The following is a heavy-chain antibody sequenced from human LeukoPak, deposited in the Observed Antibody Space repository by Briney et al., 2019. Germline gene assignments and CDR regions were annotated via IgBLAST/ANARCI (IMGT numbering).Heavy chain of an antibody. D-gene: IGHD4-17*01. CDR2: IYNSGST. V-gene: IGHV4-59*01. J-gene: IGHJ5*02. CDR1: GDSIGSNY. Sequence: SALLSLTCTVAGDSIGSNYWCWIRQPRGRGLEWIGNIYNSGSTKYNPSLKSRVTISVDTSKNPFSLKLTSVTAADTAVYYCATCRDEFGDYGFTSWGQGTLVTVSS. CDR3: ATCRDEFGDYGFTS.